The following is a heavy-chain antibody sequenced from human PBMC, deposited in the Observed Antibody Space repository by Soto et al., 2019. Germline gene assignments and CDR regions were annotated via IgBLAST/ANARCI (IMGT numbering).Heavy chain of an antibody. CDR1: GFTFSSYA. CDR2: ISGSGGST. V-gene: IGHV3-23*01. D-gene: IGHD6-13*01. Sequence: GGSLRLSCAASGFTFSSYAMSWVRQAPGKGLEWVSAISGSGGSTYYADSVKGRVTISRDNSKNTLYLQMNSLRAEDTAVYYWANAGYSSSWYSDYWGQGTLVTVSS. J-gene: IGHJ4*02. CDR3: ANAGYSSSWYSDY.